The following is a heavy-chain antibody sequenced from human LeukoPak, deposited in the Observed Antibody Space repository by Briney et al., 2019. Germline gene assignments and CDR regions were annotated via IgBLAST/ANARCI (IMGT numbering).Heavy chain of an antibody. CDR1: GGTFSSYA. D-gene: IGHD3-3*01. V-gene: IGHV1-69*05. CDR2: IIPIFGTA. J-gene: IGHJ4*02. Sequence: GASVKVSCKASGGTFSSYAISWVRQAPGQGLEWMGRIIPIFGTANYAQKFQGRVTITTDESTSTAYMELSSLRSEDTAVYYCARGGLRFLEWLYYFDYWGQGTLVTVSS. CDR3: ARGGLRFLEWLYYFDY.